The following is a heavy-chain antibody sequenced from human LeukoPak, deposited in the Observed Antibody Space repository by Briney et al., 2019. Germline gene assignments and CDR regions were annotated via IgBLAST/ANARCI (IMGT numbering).Heavy chain of an antibody. CDR3: ARPVVGYGDQPHPDYYYYMDV. CDR2: IIPIFGTA. V-gene: IGHV1-69*06. Sequence: GASVKVSCKASGGTFSSYAISWVRQAPGQGLEWMGGIIPIFGTANYAQKFQGRVTITADKSTSTAYMELSSLRSEDTAVYYCARPVVGYGDQPHPDYYYYMDVWGKGTTVTVSS. CDR1: GGTFSSYA. J-gene: IGHJ6*03. D-gene: IGHD4-17*01.